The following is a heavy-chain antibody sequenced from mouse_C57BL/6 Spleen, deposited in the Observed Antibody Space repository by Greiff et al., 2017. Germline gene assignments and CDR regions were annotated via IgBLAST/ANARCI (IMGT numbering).Heavy chain of an antibody. V-gene: IGHV1-26*01. CDR1: GYTFTDYY. Sequence: VQLQQSGPELVKPGASVKISCKASGYTFTDYYMNWVKQSHGKSLEWIGDINPNNGGTSYNQKFKGKATLTVDKSSSTAYMELRSLTSEDSAVYYCARGSTIVSHYYAMDYWGQGTSVTGSS. J-gene: IGHJ4*01. D-gene: IGHD2-5*01. CDR2: INPNNGGT. CDR3: ARGSTIVSHYYAMDY.